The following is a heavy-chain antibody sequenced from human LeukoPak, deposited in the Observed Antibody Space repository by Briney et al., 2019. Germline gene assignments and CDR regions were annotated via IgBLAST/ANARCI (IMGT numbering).Heavy chain of an antibody. D-gene: IGHD3-10*01. CDR2: IHYSGST. CDR3: ARVGADGSGFLFDY. V-gene: IGHV4-39*01. Sequence: SETLSLTCTVSGGSISSSSYYWGWIRQPPGKGLEWIGSIHYSGSTYYNPSLKSRVTISVDTSQNQFSLKLSSVTAADTAGYYCARVGADGSGFLFDYWGQGTLVTVSS. CDR1: GGSISSSSYY. J-gene: IGHJ4*02.